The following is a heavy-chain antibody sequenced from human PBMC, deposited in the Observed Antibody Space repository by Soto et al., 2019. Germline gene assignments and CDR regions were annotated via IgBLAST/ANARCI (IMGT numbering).Heavy chain of an antibody. D-gene: IGHD6-6*01. Sequence: GGSLRLSCAASGFSISSYAMSWVRQAPGKGLEWVSGISGSDYSTYYADSVKGRFTISRDNSKNTLYLQMNSLRAEDTAVYYCANSSRGEQLVRRWPFRWFDPWGQGALVTVSS. CDR2: ISGSDYST. CDR1: GFSISSYA. J-gene: IGHJ5*02. V-gene: IGHV3-23*01. CDR3: ANSSRGEQLVRRWPFRWFDP.